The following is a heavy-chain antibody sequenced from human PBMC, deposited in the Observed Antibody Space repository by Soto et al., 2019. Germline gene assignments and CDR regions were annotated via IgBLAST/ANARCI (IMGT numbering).Heavy chain of an antibody. J-gene: IGHJ4*02. CDR2: ISSSSSYI. CDR3: ARDRDYYYDSSGYYLPFDY. Sequence: GGSLRLSCAACGFTFSSYSMNWVRQAPGKGLEWVSSISSSSSYIYYADSVKGRFTISRDNAKNSLYLQMNSLRAEDTAVYYCARDRDYYYDSSGYYLPFDYWGQGTLVTVSS. V-gene: IGHV3-21*01. D-gene: IGHD3-22*01. CDR1: GFTFSSYS.